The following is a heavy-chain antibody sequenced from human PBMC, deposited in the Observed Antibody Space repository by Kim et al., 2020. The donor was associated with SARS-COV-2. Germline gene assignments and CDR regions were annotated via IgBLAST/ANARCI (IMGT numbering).Heavy chain of an antibody. V-gene: IGHV3-23*01. Sequence: GRFTISRDNSTNTLYLQMNSLRAEDTAVYYCAKRGRGADYYDSSGYYYDYWGQGTLVTVSS. D-gene: IGHD3-22*01. J-gene: IGHJ4*02. CDR3: AKRGRGADYYDSSGYYYDY.